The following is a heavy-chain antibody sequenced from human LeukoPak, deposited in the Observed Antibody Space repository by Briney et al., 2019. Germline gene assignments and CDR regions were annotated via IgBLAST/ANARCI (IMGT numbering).Heavy chain of an antibody. CDR3: ARTGDGYNYYNYYYMDV. Sequence: SETLSLTCSVSGASISSHYWSWIRRPPGKGLEWIGYIYYSVRTNYNPSLKSRVTISVDMPNNQYSLKMSSVTAADAAVYDCARTGDGYNYYNYYYMDVWGKGTTVTVTS. CDR2: IYYSVRT. V-gene: IGHV4-59*11. CDR1: GASISSHY. D-gene: IGHD5-24*01. J-gene: IGHJ6*03.